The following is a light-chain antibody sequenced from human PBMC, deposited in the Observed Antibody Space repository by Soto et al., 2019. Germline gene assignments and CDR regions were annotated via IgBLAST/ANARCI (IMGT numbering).Light chain of an antibody. CDR3: QQNYKLPPWT. CDR2: AAS. CDR1: QSISTY. J-gene: IGKJ1*01. Sequence: DIQMTQSPPSLSASVGDTITITCRASQSISTYLDWYQVTPGKAPKVLIYAASTLQDGVPSRFSGSGSETDFTLTINSLQPEDFATYYCQQNYKLPPWTFGQGTKVEIK. V-gene: IGKV1-39*01.